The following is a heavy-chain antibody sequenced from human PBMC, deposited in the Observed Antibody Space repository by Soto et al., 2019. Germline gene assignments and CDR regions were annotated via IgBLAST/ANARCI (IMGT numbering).Heavy chain of an antibody. D-gene: IGHD6-6*01. V-gene: IGHV1-69*01. CDR2: IIPIFGTA. CDR3: ARAISSSSWAYYFDY. J-gene: IGHJ4*02. Sequence: QVQLVQSGAEVKKPGSSVKVSCPASGGTFSSYAISWVRQAPGQGLEWMGGIIPIFGTANYAQKFQGRVTITADESTSTAYMELSSLRSEDTAVYYCARAISSSSWAYYFDYWGQGTLVTVSS. CDR1: GGTFSSYA.